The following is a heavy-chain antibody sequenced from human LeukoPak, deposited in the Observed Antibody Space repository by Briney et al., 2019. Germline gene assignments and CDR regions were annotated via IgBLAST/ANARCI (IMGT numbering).Heavy chain of an antibody. CDR2: INSDGGSI. CDR3: ARDRGGGYDSYYYYGMDV. Sequence: GGSLRLSCAASGFTFSSYWMHWVRQAPGKGLVWVSRINSDGGSISHADSVKGRFTISRDNAKNTLYMQMNSLRAEDTAVYYCARDRGGGYDSYYYYGMDVWGKGSTVTVSS. J-gene: IGHJ6*04. CDR1: GFTFSSYW. D-gene: IGHD5-12*01. V-gene: IGHV3-74*01.